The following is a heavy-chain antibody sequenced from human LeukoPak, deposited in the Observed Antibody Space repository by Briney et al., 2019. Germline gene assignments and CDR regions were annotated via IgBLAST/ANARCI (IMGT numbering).Heavy chain of an antibody. J-gene: IGHJ4*02. CDR3: ARAIYGGSYGY. CDR2: ISWNSGSI. D-gene: IGHD1-26*01. V-gene: IGHV3-9*03. Sequence: PGRSLRLSCAASGFTFDDYAMHWVRQAPGKGLEWVSGISWNSGSIGYADSVKGRFTISRDNAKNSLYLQMNSLRAEDMALYYCARAIYGGSYGYWGQGTLVTVSS. CDR1: GFTFDDYA.